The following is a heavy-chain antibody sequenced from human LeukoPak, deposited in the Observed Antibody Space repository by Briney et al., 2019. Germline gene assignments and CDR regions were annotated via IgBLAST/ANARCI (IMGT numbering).Heavy chain of an antibody. J-gene: IGHJ4*02. Sequence: PSQTLSLTCTVSGGSISSGVYYWTWIRQHPGKGLEWIGYIYYSESTYYNPSLKSLVTISVDTSKNQFSLKLSSVTAADTAVYYCARVPAFNYGSGSSYPRGGYWGQGTLVTVSS. CDR3: ARVPAFNYGSGSSYPRGGY. CDR2: IYYSEST. D-gene: IGHD3-10*01. CDR1: GGSISSGVYY. V-gene: IGHV4-31*01.